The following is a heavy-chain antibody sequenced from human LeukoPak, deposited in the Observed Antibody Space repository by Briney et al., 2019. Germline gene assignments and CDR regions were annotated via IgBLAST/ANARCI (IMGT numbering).Heavy chain of an antibody. J-gene: IGHJ4*02. CDR2: INPNSGGT. D-gene: IGHD5-18*01. V-gene: IGHV1-2*02. Sequence: GASVKVSCKASGYTFTGYYMHWVRQAPGQGLEWMGWINPNSGGTNYAQKFQGRVTMTRDTSISTAYMELSRLRSDDTAVYYCARAHPWIQLWFPPDFWGQGTRVTVSS. CDR1: GYTFTGYY. CDR3: ARAHPWIQLWFPPDF.